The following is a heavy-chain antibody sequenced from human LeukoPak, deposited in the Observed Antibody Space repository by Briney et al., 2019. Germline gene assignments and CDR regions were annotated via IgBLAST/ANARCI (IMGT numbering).Heavy chain of an antibody. D-gene: IGHD6-25*01. CDR2: ISSSSSYI. CDR1: GFTFSSYS. V-gene: IGHV3-21*01. CDR3: ARDRGRYYMDV. Sequence: GGSLRLSCGASGFTFSSYSMKWVRQAPGKGLEWVSSISSSSSYIYYADSVKGRFTISRDNAKNSLYLQMNSLRAEDTAVYYCARDRGRYYMDVWGKGTTVTISS. J-gene: IGHJ6*03.